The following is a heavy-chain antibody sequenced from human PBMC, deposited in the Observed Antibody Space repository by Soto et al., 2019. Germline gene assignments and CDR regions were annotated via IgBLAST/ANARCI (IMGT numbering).Heavy chain of an antibody. CDR1: GFTFSNYA. D-gene: IGHD1-7*01. J-gene: IGHJ4*02. Sequence: EVQLLNSGGGLVQPGGSLRLSCAASGFTFSNYAMSWVRQAPGGGLEWVSSMSGSSSTTYYADSVRGRFTISRDRSKNTLYLQMSSLRAEDTALYYCAKNQERELPRVIDFWGQGTLVTVSS. CDR2: MSGSSSTT. V-gene: IGHV3-23*01. CDR3: AKNQERELPRVIDF.